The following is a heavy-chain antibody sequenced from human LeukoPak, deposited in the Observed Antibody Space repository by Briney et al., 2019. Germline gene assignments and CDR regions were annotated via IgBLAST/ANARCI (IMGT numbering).Heavy chain of an antibody. CDR1: GFTFSDFG. Sequence: GGSLRLSCAASGFTFSDFGMNWVRQAPGKGLEWVASISNGGTEFFADSVKGRFAISRDTSTNTLSLQMNSLRAEDTAVYFCARRTGDTRFCSRFSCFLPDYWGQGTLVTVSS. CDR2: ISNGGTE. J-gene: IGHJ4*02. V-gene: IGHV3-30*01. D-gene: IGHD2-2*01. CDR3: ARRTGDTRFCSRFSCFLPDY.